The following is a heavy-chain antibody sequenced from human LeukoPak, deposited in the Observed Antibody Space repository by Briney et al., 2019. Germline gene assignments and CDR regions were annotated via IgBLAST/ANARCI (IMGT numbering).Heavy chain of an antibody. CDR1: GFTFSSYA. J-gene: IGHJ4*02. CDR3: AKDKGYYGSGSYYYY. V-gene: IGHV3-23*01. CDR2: ISGSGGST. D-gene: IGHD3-10*01. Sequence: GGSLRLSCAASGFTFSSYAMGWVRQAPGKGLEWVSAISGSGGSTYYADSVKGRFTISRDNSKNTLYLQMNSLRAEDTAVYYCAKDKGYYGSGSYYYYWGQGTLVTVSS.